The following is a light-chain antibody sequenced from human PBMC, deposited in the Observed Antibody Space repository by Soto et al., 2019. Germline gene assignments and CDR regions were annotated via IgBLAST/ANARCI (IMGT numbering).Light chain of an antibody. CDR1: QSVNIY. CDR2: DAS. CDR3: QQRSNWRVT. V-gene: IGKV3-11*01. Sequence: EIVLTQSPATLSLSPGERATLSCRASQSVNIYLAWYQQKPGQAPRLLIYDASNRATGIPARFSGSGSGTDFTLPISSLEPEDIAVYCCQQRSNWRVTFGGGTKVEIK. J-gene: IGKJ4*01.